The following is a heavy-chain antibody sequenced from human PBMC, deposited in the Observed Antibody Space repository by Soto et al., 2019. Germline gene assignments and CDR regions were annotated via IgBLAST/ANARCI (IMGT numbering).Heavy chain of an antibody. CDR1: GGSFSGYY. D-gene: IGHD6-19*01. Sequence: TLSLTCAVYGGSFSGYYWSWIRQPPGKGLEWIGEISQSGSTNYNPSLKSRVTISLDTSKNQFSLKLSSVTAADTAVYYCARDRSGWPRFDPWGQGTLVTVSS. J-gene: IGHJ5*02. V-gene: IGHV4-34*01. CDR2: ISQSGST. CDR3: ARDRSGWPRFDP.